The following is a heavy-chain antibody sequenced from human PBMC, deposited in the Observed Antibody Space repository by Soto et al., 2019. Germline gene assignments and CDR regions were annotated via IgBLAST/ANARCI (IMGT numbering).Heavy chain of an antibody. D-gene: IGHD6-13*01. CDR3: ARGSSNWAYYFDF. CDR2: ITSSGTTV. CDR1: GFTFSSYS. Sequence: EVHLVESGGGLVQPGGSLRLSCAASGFTFSSYSLNWVRRAPGKGLEWDSYITSSGTTVYYADSVRGRFTISRDNAKNSLYLQMNSLRDDDTAVYYCARGSSNWAYYFDFWGQGTLVTVSS. V-gene: IGHV3-48*02. J-gene: IGHJ4*02.